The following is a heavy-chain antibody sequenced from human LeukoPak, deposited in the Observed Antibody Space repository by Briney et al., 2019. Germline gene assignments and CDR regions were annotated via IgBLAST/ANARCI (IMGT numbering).Heavy chain of an antibody. CDR3: ARRIAAAGTMGFDY. D-gene: IGHD6-13*01. Sequence: ASVKVSCKASGYTFTGYYMHWVRQAPGQGLEWMGRINPNSGGTNYAQKVQGRVTMTRDTSISTAYMELSRLRSDDTAVYYCARRIAAAGTMGFDYWGQGTLVTVSS. J-gene: IGHJ4*02. CDR2: INPNSGGT. CDR1: GYTFTGYY. V-gene: IGHV1-2*06.